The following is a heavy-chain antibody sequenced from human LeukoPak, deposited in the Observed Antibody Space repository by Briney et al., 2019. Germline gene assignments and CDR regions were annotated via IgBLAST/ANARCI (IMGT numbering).Heavy chain of an antibody. Sequence: GGSLRLSCVASGFTFSKYNMNWVRQAPGKGLEWVSYINSASSSIYYADSVKGRFTISRDNAKNSLYLQMNSLRAEDTAVYYCARDGHYDILTGYFQDWGQGTLVTVSS. D-gene: IGHD3-9*01. V-gene: IGHV3-48*01. CDR2: INSASSSI. CDR1: GFTFSKYN. CDR3: ARDGHYDILTGYFQD. J-gene: IGHJ1*01.